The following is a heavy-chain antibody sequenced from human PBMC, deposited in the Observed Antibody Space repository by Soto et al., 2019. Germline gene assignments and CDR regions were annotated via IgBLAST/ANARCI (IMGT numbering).Heavy chain of an antibody. J-gene: IGHJ6*02. CDR2: INPNSGGT. CDR3: ARGVAGYSSGWTLYYYGMDV. CDR1: GYTFTGYY. D-gene: IGHD6-19*01. Sequence: ASVKVSCKASGYTFTGYYMHWVRQAPGQGLEWMGWINPNSGGTNYAQKFQGWVTMTRDTSISTAYMELSRLRSDDTAVYYCARGVAGYSSGWTLYYYGMDVWGQGTTVTVSS. V-gene: IGHV1-2*04.